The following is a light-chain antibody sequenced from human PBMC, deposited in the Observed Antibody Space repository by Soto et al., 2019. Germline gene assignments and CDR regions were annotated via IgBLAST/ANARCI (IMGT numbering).Light chain of an antibody. CDR3: SSYTTISTYV. Sequence: QSVLTQPASVSGSPGQSITISCTGTSSDVGGYNYVSWYQQHPGKAPKLMIYDVCNRPSGVSNRFSGSKSVNTASLTIFGLQAEDEADYYCSSYTTISTYVFGTGTKVTVL. CDR2: DVC. J-gene: IGLJ1*01. CDR1: SSDVGGYNY. V-gene: IGLV2-14*01.